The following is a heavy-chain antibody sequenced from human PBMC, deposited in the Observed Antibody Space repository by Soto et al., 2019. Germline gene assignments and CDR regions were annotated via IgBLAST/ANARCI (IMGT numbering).Heavy chain of an antibody. CDR3: AGSRGFGFDF. D-gene: IGHD2-15*01. Sequence: QVQLVQSGDELKKPGASVKVSCKASDYTFNSYGISWVRKAPGQGLEWMGWLSGDNGDIKYAQKFQGRVTMTTVISTSTVYMELRSLSSDDTAVYFCAGSRGFGFDFWGQGTLVTVSS. CDR2: LSGDNGDI. V-gene: IGHV1-18*01. CDR1: DYTFNSYG. J-gene: IGHJ4*02.